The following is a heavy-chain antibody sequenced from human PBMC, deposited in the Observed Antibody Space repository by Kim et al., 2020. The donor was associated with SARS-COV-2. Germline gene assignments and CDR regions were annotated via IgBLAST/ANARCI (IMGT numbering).Heavy chain of an antibody. Sequence: GGSLRLSCAASGFTFSSYSMNWVRQAPGKGLEWVSYISSSSSTIYYADSVKGRFTISRVNAKNSLYLQMNSLRDEDTAVYYCARVQSVGALDYGMDVWGQGTTVTVSS. CDR1: GFTFSSYS. CDR2: ISSSSSTI. CDR3: ARVQSVGALDYGMDV. D-gene: IGHD2-15*01. V-gene: IGHV3-48*02. J-gene: IGHJ6*02.